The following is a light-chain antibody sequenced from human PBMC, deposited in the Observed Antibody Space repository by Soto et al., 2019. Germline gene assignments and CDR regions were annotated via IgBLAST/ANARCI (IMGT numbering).Light chain of an antibody. CDR1: QSISSH. CDR3: QQSFSTPLT. Sequence: DIQMTQSPSSLSASVGDTVTITCRASQSISSHLHWYQQKTGKAPKLLIYAASGLQNGVPSRFSGSGSGTDFTLTISSLQSEDLATYYCQQSFSTPLTFGGGTKVDIK. V-gene: IGKV1-39*01. CDR2: AAS. J-gene: IGKJ4*01.